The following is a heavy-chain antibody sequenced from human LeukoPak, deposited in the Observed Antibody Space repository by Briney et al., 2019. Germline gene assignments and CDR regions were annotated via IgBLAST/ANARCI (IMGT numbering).Heavy chain of an antibody. CDR2: INDRGGDT. V-gene: IGHV3-23*01. CDR3: AKGLRGNYDY. D-gene: IGHD1-26*01. Sequence: GGSLRLSCAASGFTFSNYAMTWVRQAPGKGLEWISAINDRGGDTYYADSVKGRFTISRDNSKSTLYLQMNSLRAEDTAVYYCAKGLRGNYDYWGQGTLVTVSS. J-gene: IGHJ4*02. CDR1: GFTFSNYA.